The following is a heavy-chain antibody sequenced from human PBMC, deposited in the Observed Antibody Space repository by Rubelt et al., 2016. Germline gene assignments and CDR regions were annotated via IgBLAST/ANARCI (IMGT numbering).Heavy chain of an antibody. CDR2: IKQDGSEK. V-gene: IGHV3-7*03. J-gene: IGHJ4*02. CDR3: ARDRVYYDSSGLDY. D-gene: IGHD3-22*01. Sequence: GVEWVANIKQDGSEKYYVDSVKGRFTISRDNAKNSLYLQMNSLRAEDTAVYYCARDRVYYDSSGLDYWGQGTLVTVSS.